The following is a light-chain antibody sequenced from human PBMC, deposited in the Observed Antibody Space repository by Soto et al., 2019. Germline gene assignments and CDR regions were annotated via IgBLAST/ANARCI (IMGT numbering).Light chain of an antibody. Sequence: LTHSPDSLSLSPGERADLPCRASQYINTNLAWYQQKPGQAPRLLFSGAFNRATDTPDRFSGSGSGTDFTLIISGVEAEHFEIYYCQQYGDAPWTFGQGTKVDIK. J-gene: IGKJ1*01. CDR2: GAF. CDR3: QQYGDAPWT. CDR1: QYINTN. V-gene: IGKV3-20*01.